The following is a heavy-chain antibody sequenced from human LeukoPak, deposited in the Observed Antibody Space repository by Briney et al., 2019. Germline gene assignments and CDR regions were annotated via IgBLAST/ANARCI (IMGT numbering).Heavy chain of an antibody. V-gene: IGHV4-30-4*01. D-gene: IGHD3-3*01. CDR3: ARAHYDFWSGPGEY. CDR1: GGSIRSSYYY. Sequence: SETLSLTCTVSGGSIRSSYYYWGWIRQPPGKGLEWIGYIYYSGSTFYNPSLKSRVTISVDTSKNQFSLKLSSVTAADTAVYYCARAHYDFWSGPGEYWGQGTLVTVSS. CDR2: IYYSGST. J-gene: IGHJ4*02.